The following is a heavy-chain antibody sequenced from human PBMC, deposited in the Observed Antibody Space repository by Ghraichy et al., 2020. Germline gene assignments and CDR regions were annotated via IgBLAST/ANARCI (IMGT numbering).Heavy chain of an antibody. CDR1: GESFSGYY. D-gene: IGHD6-13*01. Sequence: ESLNISCAVYGESFSGYYWSWIRQPPGKGLQWIGEINRRGSANYNPSLKSRVSISLDMPMNQFSLKVSSVTAADTAIYYCARVSLQLERRPWYGWGQGTQVTVSS. V-gene: IGHV4-34*01. CDR3: ARVSLQLERRPWYG. CDR2: INRRGSA. J-gene: IGHJ4*02.